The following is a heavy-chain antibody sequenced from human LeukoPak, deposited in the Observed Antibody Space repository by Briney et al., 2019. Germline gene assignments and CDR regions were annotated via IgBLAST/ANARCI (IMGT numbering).Heavy chain of an antibody. Sequence: ASVTVSCKASGYTFTTYDINWVRQAPGQGLEWMGWINPNSGNTAYAQNFQGRVTITRDSSRSTVYMELSSLKSEDTAVYYCARGWTWGDSWGQGSPVTVSS. J-gene: IGHJ1*01. CDR1: GYTFTTYD. CDR2: INPNSGNT. D-gene: IGHD3-16*01. V-gene: IGHV1-8*01. CDR3: ARGWTWGDS.